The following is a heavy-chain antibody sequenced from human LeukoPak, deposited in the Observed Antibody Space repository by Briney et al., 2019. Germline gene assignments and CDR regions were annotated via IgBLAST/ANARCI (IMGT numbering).Heavy chain of an antibody. CDR1: GFTFSSYS. Sequence: GGSLRLSCAASGFTFSSYSMNWVRQAPGKGLEWVANTKPDGSAEYYADSVKGRFTISRDNAKNTLYLQMNSLRVEDTAVYYCAREGRVSGYDFDCWGQGTLVTVSS. V-gene: IGHV3-7*01. CDR3: AREGRVSGYDFDC. D-gene: IGHD5-12*01. CDR2: TKPDGSAE. J-gene: IGHJ4*02.